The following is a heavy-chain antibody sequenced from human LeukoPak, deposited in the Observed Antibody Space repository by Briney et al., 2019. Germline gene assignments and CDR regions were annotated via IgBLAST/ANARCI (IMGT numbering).Heavy chain of an antibody. J-gene: IGHJ4*02. CDR1: GYSFTSYW. Sequence: GESLKISCKCSGYSFTSYWIAWVRQMPGKGLEWMGIIYPGDSDTRYSPSFQGQVTISADKSISTAYLQWSSLKSSDTAMFYCVRLGYCSGGSCPYFDYWGQGTLVTVSS. CDR3: VRLGYCSGGSCPYFDY. CDR2: IYPGDSDT. V-gene: IGHV5-51*01. D-gene: IGHD2-15*01.